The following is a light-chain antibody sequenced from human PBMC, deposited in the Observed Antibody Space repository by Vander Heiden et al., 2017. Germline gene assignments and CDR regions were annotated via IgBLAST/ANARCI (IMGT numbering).Light chain of an antibody. J-gene: IGLJ2*01. V-gene: IGLV2-23*02. Sequence: QSALTQPASVSGTQPGQSITIFCTGTSGDVGNYNLVSWYQQHPGKAPKLIIYDVSTRPSGISDRFSGSKSGNTASLAISGLQAEDEADYYCCSAASGRTRIFGGGTRVTVL. CDR1: SGDVGNYNL. CDR2: DVS. CDR3: CSAASGRTRI.